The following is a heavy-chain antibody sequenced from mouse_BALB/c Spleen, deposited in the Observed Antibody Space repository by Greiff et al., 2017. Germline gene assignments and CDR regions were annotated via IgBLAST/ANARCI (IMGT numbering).Heavy chain of an antibody. CDR1: GSTFTTYW. J-gene: IGHJ2*01. V-gene: IGHV1-63*02. D-gene: IGHD1-1*01. Sequence: QVQLKGSGAGLVGPGTSVRISCKASGSTFTTYWLGWVKQRPGHGLEWIGDIYPGGGYTNYNEKFKGKATLTADTSSSTAYMQLSSLTSEDSAVYFCARSDYGSSLVDYWGQGTTLTVSS. CDR3: ARSDYGSSLVDY. CDR2: IYPGGGYT.